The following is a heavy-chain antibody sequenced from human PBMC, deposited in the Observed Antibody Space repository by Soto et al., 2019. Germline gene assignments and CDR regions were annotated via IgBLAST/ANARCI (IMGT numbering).Heavy chain of an antibody. CDR2: INHSGST. CDR1: GGSFSGYY. CDR3: ARASGTYYDFWSGYLRSGWFDP. V-gene: IGHV4-34*01. D-gene: IGHD3-3*01. J-gene: IGHJ5*02. Sequence: SETLSLTCAVYGGSFSGYYWSWIRQPPGKGLEWIGEINHSGSTNYNPSLKSRVTISVDTSKNQFSLKLSSVTAADTAVYYCARASGTYYDFWSGYLRSGWFDPWGQGTLVTVSS.